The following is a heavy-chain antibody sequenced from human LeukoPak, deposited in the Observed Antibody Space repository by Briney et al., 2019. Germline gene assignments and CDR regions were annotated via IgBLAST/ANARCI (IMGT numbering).Heavy chain of an antibody. Sequence: GGSLRLSCAASGFTFSSYWMSWVRQAPGDWLEWVANIKQDGSEKYYVDSVKGRFTISRDNAKNSLYLQMNSLRAEDTAVYYCARDEGYYYDSSGYYLFDYWGQGTLVTVSS. CDR2: IKQDGSEK. CDR3: ARDEGYYYDSSGYYLFDY. D-gene: IGHD3-22*01. CDR1: GFTFSSYW. J-gene: IGHJ4*02. V-gene: IGHV3-7*01.